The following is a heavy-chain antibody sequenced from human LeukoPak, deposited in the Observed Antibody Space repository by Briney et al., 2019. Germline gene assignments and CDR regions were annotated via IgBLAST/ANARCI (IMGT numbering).Heavy chain of an antibody. D-gene: IGHD1-14*01. J-gene: IGHJ4*02. CDR3: ARLQTGGREDSYYFDY. Sequence: SETLSLTCTVSGGSMSSYYWSWIRQPPGKGLEWIGYIYYSGSTNYNPSLKSRVTISVDTSKNQFSLKLSSVTAADTAVYYCARLQTGGREDSYYFDYWGQGTLVTVSS. V-gene: IGHV4-59*08. CDR1: GGSMSSYY. CDR2: IYYSGST.